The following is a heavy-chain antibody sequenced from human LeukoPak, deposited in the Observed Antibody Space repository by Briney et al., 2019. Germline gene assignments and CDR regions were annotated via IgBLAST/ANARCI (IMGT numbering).Heavy chain of an antibody. V-gene: IGHV3-7*01. CDR1: GFSFENSW. D-gene: IGHD4-11*01. J-gene: IGHJ4*02. Sequence: PGGSLRLSCAASGFSFENSWMAWVRQAPGKGLEWVANINEYSTRKNYDDSVKGRFTIFRDNARNSFFLQMNNVRADDTAVYYCTRDKAYSTFDYWGQGTLVIVS. CDR2: INEYSTRK. CDR3: TRDKAYSTFDY.